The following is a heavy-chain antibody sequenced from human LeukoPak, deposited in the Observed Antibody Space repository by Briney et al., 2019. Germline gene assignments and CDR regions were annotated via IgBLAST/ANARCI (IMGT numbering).Heavy chain of an antibody. D-gene: IGHD2-8*02. CDR2: IKQDGSER. Sequence: PGGSLRLSCGTSGFTFSRHWMSWVRRAPGKGPEWVANIKQDGSERYYVHSVKGRFTISRDNAKNSLYLQMNSLRAEDTAVYYCARDGGHSTDLDYWGQGILVTVSS. CDR3: ARDGGHSTDLDY. J-gene: IGHJ4*02. V-gene: IGHV3-7*01. CDR1: GFTFSRHW.